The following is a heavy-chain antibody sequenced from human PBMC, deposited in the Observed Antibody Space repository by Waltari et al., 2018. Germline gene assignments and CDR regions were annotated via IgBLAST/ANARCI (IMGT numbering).Heavy chain of an antibody. Sequence: QVQLVQSGAEVKKPGASVKVSCKASGYTFTSYAMHWVRQAPGQRLEWMGWINAGNGNTKYSQKFLGRVTITRDTAASTAYMELSSLRSEDTAVYYCARLVDYDILTGYSQNFDYWGQGTLVTVSS. J-gene: IGHJ4*02. CDR2: INAGNGNT. V-gene: IGHV1-3*01. D-gene: IGHD3-9*01. CDR1: GYTFTSYA. CDR3: ARLVDYDILTGYSQNFDY.